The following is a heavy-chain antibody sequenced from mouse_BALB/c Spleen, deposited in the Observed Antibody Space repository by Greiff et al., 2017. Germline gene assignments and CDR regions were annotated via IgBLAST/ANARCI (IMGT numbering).Heavy chain of an antibody. Sequence: EVHLVESGPELVKPGASVKISCKASGYSFTGYFMNWVKQSHGKSLEWIGRINPYNGDTFYNQKFKGKATLTVDKSSSTAHMELLSLTSEDSAVYYCGKGYYGSSPYYFDYWGQGTTLTVSS. CDR3: GKGYYGSSPYYFDY. D-gene: IGHD1-1*01. CDR2: INPYNGDT. J-gene: IGHJ2*01. CDR1: GYSFTGYF. V-gene: IGHV1-37*01.